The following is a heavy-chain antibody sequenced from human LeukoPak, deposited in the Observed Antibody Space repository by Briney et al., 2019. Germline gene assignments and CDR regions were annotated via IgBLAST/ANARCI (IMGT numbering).Heavy chain of an antibody. Sequence: GGSLRLSCTASGFTFGDYAMSWVRQAPGKGLEWVGFIRSKAYGETTEYAASVKGRFTISRDDSKSIAYLQMNSLKTEDTAVYYCTRVGSPSVYSYGLYYFDYWGQGTLVTVSS. V-gene: IGHV3-49*04. J-gene: IGHJ4*02. CDR1: GFTFGDYA. CDR2: IRSKAYGETT. D-gene: IGHD5-18*01. CDR3: TRVGSPSVYSYGLYYFDY.